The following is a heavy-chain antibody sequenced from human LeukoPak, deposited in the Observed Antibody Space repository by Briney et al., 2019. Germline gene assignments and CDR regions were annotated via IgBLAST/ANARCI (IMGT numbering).Heavy chain of an antibody. CDR3: ALYTYGYSFDY. V-gene: IGHV3-7*03. CDR2: IKQDGSEN. J-gene: IGHJ4*02. D-gene: IGHD3-10*01. Sequence: GGSLRLSCAASGFTFSGRWMSWVRQAPGKGPEGVANIKQDGSENHYVDSVKGRFTISRDNAKNSLYLQMNSLRVEDTAVYYCALYTYGYSFDYWGQGALVIVSS. CDR1: GFTFSGRW.